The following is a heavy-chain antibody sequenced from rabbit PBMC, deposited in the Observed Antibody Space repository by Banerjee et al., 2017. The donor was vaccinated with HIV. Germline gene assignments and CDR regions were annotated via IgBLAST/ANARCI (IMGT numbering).Heavy chain of an antibody. CDR2: INTSSGNT. Sequence: QEQLEESGGDLVKPGRSLTLTCTASGFSFRNKYVMCWVRQAPGKGLEWIACINTSSGNTVYASWAKGRFTISRTSSTTVTLQMTSLTGADTATYFCARDQYTSSLIYDLWGQGTLVTVS. J-gene: IGHJ4*01. D-gene: IGHD1-1*01. V-gene: IGHV1S45*01. CDR1: GFSFRNKYV. CDR3: ARDQYTSSLIYDL.